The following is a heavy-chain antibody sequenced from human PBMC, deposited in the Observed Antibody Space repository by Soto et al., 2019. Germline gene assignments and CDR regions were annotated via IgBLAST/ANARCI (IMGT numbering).Heavy chain of an antibody. Sequence: QVQLQESGPGLVKPSQTLSLTCTVSGGSISSGGYYWSWIRKHPGKGLEWVGYFYYSGSTYYNPSLQIRLTIAGDTSKNQYSLKLSSVTAADTAVYYCASHTSTVTYVDYWGQRTLFTVSS. V-gene: IGHV4-31*03. J-gene: IGHJ4*02. CDR1: GGSISSGGYY. CDR2: FYYSGST. D-gene: IGHD4-17*01. CDR3: ASHTSTVTYVDY.